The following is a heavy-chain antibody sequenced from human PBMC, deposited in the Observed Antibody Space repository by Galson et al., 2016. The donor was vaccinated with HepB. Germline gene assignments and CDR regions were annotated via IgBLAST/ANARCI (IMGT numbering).Heavy chain of an antibody. Sequence: ETLSLTCTVSSGSVSSGGYYWSWVRQSPGKGLEWIGYIQNPGSSNYNPSLKGRVTISIDRSKNQFFLELTSVTAADTAVYYCARDEGFYNGMDVWGQGTTVTVSS. CDR3: ARDEGFYNGMDV. J-gene: IGHJ6*02. CDR2: IQNPGSS. D-gene: IGHD2/OR15-2a*01. V-gene: IGHV4-61*08. CDR1: SGSVSSGGYY.